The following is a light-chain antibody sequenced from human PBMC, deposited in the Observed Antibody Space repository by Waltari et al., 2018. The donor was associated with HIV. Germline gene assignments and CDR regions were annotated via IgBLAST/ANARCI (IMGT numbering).Light chain of an antibody. CDR2: WAS. Sequence: DIVMTQSPDSLAVSLGERATINCQSSQNVLYSSNNNNYLAWYQQKPGQPPNLLIYWASTRESGVPDRFSGSGSGTDFTLTISSLQAEDVAVYYCQQYYSTPLTFGGGTKVEIK. CDR1: QNVLYSSNNNNY. V-gene: IGKV4-1*01. CDR3: QQYYSTPLT. J-gene: IGKJ4*01.